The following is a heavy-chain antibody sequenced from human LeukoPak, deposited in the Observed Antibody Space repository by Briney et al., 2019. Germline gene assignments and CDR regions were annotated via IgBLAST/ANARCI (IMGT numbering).Heavy chain of an antibody. J-gene: IGHJ4*02. CDR2: ISAYNGNT. CDR1: GYTFTSYG. CDR3: ARGYCSSTSCYTGDY. Sequence: ASVKVSCKASGYTFTSYGISWVRQAPGQGLEWMGWISAYNGNTNYAQKLQGRVTITTDTSTSTAYMELRSLRSDDTAVYYCARGYCSSTSCYTGDYWGQGTLVTVSS. D-gene: IGHD2-2*02. V-gene: IGHV1-18*01.